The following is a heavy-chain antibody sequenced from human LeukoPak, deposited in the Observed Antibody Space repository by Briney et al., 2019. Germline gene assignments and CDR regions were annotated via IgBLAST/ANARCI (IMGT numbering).Heavy chain of an antibody. V-gene: IGHV3-23*01. Sequence: GGSLRLSCAASGFTFSSYAMTWVRQAPGKGLEWVAGISGSGGSTYYADSVKGRFTISRDNSKNPLYLQMNSLKAEDTATYYCAKVGPSTVTRDYWGQGTLVTVSS. D-gene: IGHD4-17*01. J-gene: IGHJ4*02. CDR3: AKVGPSTVTRDY. CDR1: GFTFSSYA. CDR2: ISGSGGST.